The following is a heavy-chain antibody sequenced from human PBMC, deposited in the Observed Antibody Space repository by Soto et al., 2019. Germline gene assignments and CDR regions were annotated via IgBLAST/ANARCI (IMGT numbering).Heavy chain of an antibody. J-gene: IGHJ5*02. V-gene: IGHV4-59*01. CDR2: IYYSGST. CDR1: GGSISSYY. D-gene: IGHD5-12*01. CDR3: ARVGSWSGYDWGWFDP. Sequence: QVQLQESGPGLVKPSETLSLTCTVSGGSISSYYWSWIRQPPGKGLEWIGYIYYSGSTNYNPSLKCRVTISVDTSKNQFSLKLSSVTAADTAVYYCARVGSWSGYDWGWFDPWGQGTLVTVSS.